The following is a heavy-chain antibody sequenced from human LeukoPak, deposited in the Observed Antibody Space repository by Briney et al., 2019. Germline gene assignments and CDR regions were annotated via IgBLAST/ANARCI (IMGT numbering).Heavy chain of an antibody. D-gene: IGHD1-14*01. CDR1: GFTFSSHL. V-gene: IGHV3-74*01. CDR3: VRRFATGD. CDR2: VKSDGTAT. Sequence: GGSLRLSCAASGFTFSSHLMHWVRQAQGTGLVWVSSVKSDGTATNYGDFVKGRFTISRNNAKNTLYLKINSLRVEDTAVYYCVRRFATGDWGQGTLVTVSS. J-gene: IGHJ4*02.